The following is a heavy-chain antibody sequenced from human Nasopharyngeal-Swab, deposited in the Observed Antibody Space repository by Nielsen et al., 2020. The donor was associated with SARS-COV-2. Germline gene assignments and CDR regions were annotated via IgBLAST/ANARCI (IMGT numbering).Heavy chain of an antibody. CDR1: GGSISSSSYY. Sequence: SETLSLTCTVSGGSISSSSYYWGWIRQPTGKGLEWIGSIYYSGSTYYNPSLKSRVTISVDTSKNQFSLKLSSVTAADTAVYYCARRSDWFDPWGQGTLVTVSS. CDR3: ARRSDWFDP. V-gene: IGHV4-39*01. CDR2: IYYSGST. J-gene: IGHJ5*02.